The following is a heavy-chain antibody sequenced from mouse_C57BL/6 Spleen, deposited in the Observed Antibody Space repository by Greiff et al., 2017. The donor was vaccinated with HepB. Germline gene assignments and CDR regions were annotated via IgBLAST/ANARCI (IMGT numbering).Heavy chain of an antibody. V-gene: IGHV2-2*01. CDR3: ARNKGRYPYYAMDY. Sequence: QVQLKQSGPGLVQPSQSLSITCTVSGFSLTSYGVHWVRQSPGKGLEWLGVIWSGGSTDYNAAFISRLSIGKDNSKSQVFFKMNSLQADDTAIYYCARNKGRYPYYAMDYWGQGTSVTVSS. J-gene: IGHJ4*01. D-gene: IGHD1-1*01. CDR1: GFSLTSYG. CDR2: IWSGGST.